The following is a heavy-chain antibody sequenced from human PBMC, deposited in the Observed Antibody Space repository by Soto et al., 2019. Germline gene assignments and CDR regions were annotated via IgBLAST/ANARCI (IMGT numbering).Heavy chain of an antibody. D-gene: IGHD3-9*01. V-gene: IGHV4-4*07. J-gene: IGHJ6*02. CDR3: ARADYEILTGSYAMDV. CDR2: VSSSGNT. CDR1: GEHLGYYY. Sequence: EPLSLTCTVSGEHLGYYYWLWIRQPVGKGLEWIGRVSSSGNTNANPTLNSRATMSIDTSKNQLSLRLRSVTAADTAVYYCARADYEILTGSYAMDVWGQGTTVSVSS.